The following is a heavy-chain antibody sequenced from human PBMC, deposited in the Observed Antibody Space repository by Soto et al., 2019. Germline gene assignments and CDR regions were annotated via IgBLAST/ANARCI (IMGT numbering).Heavy chain of an antibody. V-gene: IGHV3-15*01. Sequence: EVPLVESGGGLVKPGGSLRLSCAASGFTFSNAWMSWVRQAPGKGLEWVGRIKSKTDGGTTDYAAPVKGRFTISRDDSKNTLYLQMNSLTTEDTAVYYCTTEQWLVRNYYYYGMDVWGQGTTVTVSS. CDR1: GFTFSNAW. D-gene: IGHD6-19*01. CDR2: IKSKTDGGTT. CDR3: TTEQWLVRNYYYYGMDV. J-gene: IGHJ6*02.